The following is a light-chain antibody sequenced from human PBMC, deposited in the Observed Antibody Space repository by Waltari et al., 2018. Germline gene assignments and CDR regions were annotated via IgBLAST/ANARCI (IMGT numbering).Light chain of an antibody. CDR3: QAWDNSAVV. V-gene: IGLV3-1*01. CDR2: QDT. CDR1: DLEDYY. Sequence: SYKLTQPPSLSVSPGQTASITCSGDDLEDYYVAWYQQSPGQSPVLLIYQDTKRPSGIPERFSGSNSGNTATLTIRETQTIDDADYYCQAWDNSAVVFGGGTTLTVL. J-gene: IGLJ2*01.